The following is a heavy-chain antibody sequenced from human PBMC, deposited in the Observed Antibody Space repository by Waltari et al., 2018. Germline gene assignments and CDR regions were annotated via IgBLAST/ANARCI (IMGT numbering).Heavy chain of an antibody. J-gene: IGHJ4*02. CDR3: ARDLGIAVAGEGPFDY. CDR2: ISSSSSYI. CDR1: GFTFSSYS. D-gene: IGHD6-19*01. Sequence: EVQLVESGGGLVKPGGSLRLSCAASGFTFSSYSMNWVRQAPGKGLEWVSSISSSSSYIYYADSVKGRFTISRDNAKNSLYLQMNSLRAEDTAVYYCARDLGIAVAGEGPFDYWGQGTLVTVSS. V-gene: IGHV3-21*01.